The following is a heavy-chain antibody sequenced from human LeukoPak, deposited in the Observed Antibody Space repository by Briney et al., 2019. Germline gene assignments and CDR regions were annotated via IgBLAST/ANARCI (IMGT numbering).Heavy chain of an antibody. CDR1: GGSITIYY. Sequence: PSQTLSLTCTVSGGSITIYYWGWIRQPPGKGLEWIGSIYYSGSTYYNPSLKSRVTISVDTSKNQFSLKLSSVTAADTAVYYCARGRTGLYYYDYWGQGTLVTVSS. V-gene: IGHV4-39*07. CDR3: ARGRTGLYYYDY. J-gene: IGHJ4*02. D-gene: IGHD2-15*01. CDR2: IYYSGST.